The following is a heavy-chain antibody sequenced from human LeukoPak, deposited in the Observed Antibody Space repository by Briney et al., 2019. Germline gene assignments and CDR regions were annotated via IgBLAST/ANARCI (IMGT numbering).Heavy chain of an antibody. CDR3: ARESSSSPQFDY. D-gene: IGHD6-6*01. CDR1: GYTFTGYY. CDR2: INPNSGGT. V-gene: IGHV1-2*02. Sequence: GASVKVSCKASGYTFTGYYMHWVRQAPGQGLEWMGWINPNSGGTNYAQKLQGRVTMTRDTSISTAYMELSRLRSDDTAVYYCARESSSSPQFDYWGQGTLVTVSS. J-gene: IGHJ4*02.